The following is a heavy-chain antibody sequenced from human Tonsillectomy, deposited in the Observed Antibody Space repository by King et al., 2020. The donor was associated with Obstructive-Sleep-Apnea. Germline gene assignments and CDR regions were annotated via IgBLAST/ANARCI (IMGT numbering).Heavy chain of an antibody. CDR3: ASLPGGYCSGGSCYSEGEFDY. J-gene: IGHJ4*02. D-gene: IGHD2-15*01. Sequence: VQLQESGPGLVKPSETLSLTCTVSGGSISSYYWSWIRQPPGKGLEWIGYIYYSGSTNYNPSLKSRVTISVDTSKNQFSLKLSSVTAADTAVYYCASLPGGYCSGGSCYSEGEFDYWGQGTLVTVSS. CDR1: GGSISSYY. CDR2: IYYSGST. V-gene: IGHV4-59*08.